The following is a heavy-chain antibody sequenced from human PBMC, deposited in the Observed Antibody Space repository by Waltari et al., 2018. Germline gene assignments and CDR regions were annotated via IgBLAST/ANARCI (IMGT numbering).Heavy chain of an antibody. CDR1: GFTFSTYA. V-gene: IGHV3-30-3*01. J-gene: IGHJ4*02. CDR3: ATGPFDF. Sequence: QVQLVESGGGVVPPGRSIGRSCSASGFTFSTYALHWVRQAPGKGLEWLAIVSYDGNNRYYSDSVRGRFTISRDNSKNTMSLQMNSLRDEDTATYYCATGPFDFWGQGTLVTVSS. CDR2: VSYDGNNR.